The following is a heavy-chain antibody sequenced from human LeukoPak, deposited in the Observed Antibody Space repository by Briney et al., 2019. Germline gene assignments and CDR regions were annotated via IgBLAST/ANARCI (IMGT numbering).Heavy chain of an antibody. Sequence: SETLSLTCTVSGYSISSGYYWGWIRQPPGKGLEWIGSIYHSGSTYYNPSLKSRVTITVDTSKNQFTLKLSSVTAADTAVYYCGREGKEYWFDPWGQGTLVTVSS. CDR2: IYHSGST. CDR3: GREGKEYWFDP. D-gene: IGHD6-6*01. V-gene: IGHV4-38-2*02. J-gene: IGHJ5*02. CDR1: GYSISSGYY.